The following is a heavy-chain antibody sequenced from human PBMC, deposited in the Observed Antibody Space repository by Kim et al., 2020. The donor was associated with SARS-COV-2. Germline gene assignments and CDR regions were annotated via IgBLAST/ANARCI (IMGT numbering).Heavy chain of an antibody. CDR2: ISGSGGST. CDR1: GFTFSSYA. Sequence: GGSLRLSCAASGFTFSSYAMSWVRQAPGKGLEWVAAISGSGGSTYYADSVKGRFTISRDNSKNTLYLQMNSLRAEDTAVYYCAKPLYYYDSSGYYYPFDYWGQGALVTVSS. CDR3: AKPLYYYDSSGYYYPFDY. V-gene: IGHV3-23*01. J-gene: IGHJ4*02. D-gene: IGHD3-22*01.